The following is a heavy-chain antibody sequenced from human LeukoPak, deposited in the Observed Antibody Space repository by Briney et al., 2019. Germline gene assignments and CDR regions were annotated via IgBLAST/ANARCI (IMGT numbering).Heavy chain of an antibody. CDR2: ISYDGSNK. V-gene: IGHV3-30-3*01. CDR1: GFTFSSYA. CDR3: ARGHYYDSSGYRYYFDY. J-gene: IGHJ4*02. Sequence: PGGSLRLSCAASGFTFSSYAMHWVRQAPGKGLEWVAVISYDGSNKYYADSVKGRFTISRDNSKNTLYLQMNSLRAEDTAVYYCARGHYYDSSGYRYYFDYWGQGTLVTVSS. D-gene: IGHD3-22*01.